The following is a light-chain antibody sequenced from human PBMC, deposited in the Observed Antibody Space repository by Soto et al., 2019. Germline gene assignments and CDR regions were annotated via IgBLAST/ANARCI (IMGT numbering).Light chain of an antibody. V-gene: IGLV2-14*01. CDR1: SSDVGSYKY. CDR3: NSYTGTSALV. CDR2: DVS. J-gene: IGLJ1*01. Sequence: QSALTQPASVSGSPGQSITISCTGTSSDVGSYKYVSWYQQHPGQAPKLMIYDVSYRPSGVSDRFSGSKSGNTASLTISGLQAEDEADYYCNSYTGTSALVFGTGTKVPVL.